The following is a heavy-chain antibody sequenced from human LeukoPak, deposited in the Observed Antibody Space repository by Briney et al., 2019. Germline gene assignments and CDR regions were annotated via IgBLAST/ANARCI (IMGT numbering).Heavy chain of an antibody. D-gene: IGHD3-22*01. V-gene: IGHV3-23*01. Sequence: QPGGSLRLSCAASGFTFSSYAMSWVRQAPGKGLEWVSAISGSGGSTYYADSVKGRFTISRDNSKNTLYLQMCSLRAEDTAVYYCAKTIVVVILPNDAFDIWGQGTMVTVSS. CDR1: GFTFSSYA. J-gene: IGHJ3*02. CDR2: ISGSGGST. CDR3: AKTIVVVILPNDAFDI.